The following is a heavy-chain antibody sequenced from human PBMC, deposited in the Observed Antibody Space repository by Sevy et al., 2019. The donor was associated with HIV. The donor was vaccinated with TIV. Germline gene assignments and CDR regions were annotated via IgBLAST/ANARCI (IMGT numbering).Heavy chain of an antibody. CDR1: GFTFSSYS. D-gene: IGHD6-6*01. CDR2: ISSSSSTI. V-gene: IGHV3-48*01. J-gene: IGHJ4*02. Sequence: GGSVRLSCAASGFTFSSYSMNWVRQAPGKGLEWVSYISSSSSTIYYADSVKGRFTISRDNAKNSLYLQMNSLRAEDTAVYYCARLSPGSSPHFDYWGQGTLVTVSS. CDR3: ARLSPGSSPHFDY.